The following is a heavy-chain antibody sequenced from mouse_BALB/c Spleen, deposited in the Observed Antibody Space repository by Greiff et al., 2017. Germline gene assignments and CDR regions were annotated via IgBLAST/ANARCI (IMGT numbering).Heavy chain of an antibody. CDR2: IYPGSGST. D-gene: IGHD1-1*01. CDR3: TRDYGSSYWFAY. V-gene: IGHV1S22*01. CDR1: GYTFTSYW. Sequence: LQQPGSELVRPGASVKLSCKASGYTFTSYWMHWVKQRPGQGLEWIGNIYPGSGSTNYDEKFKSKATLTVDTSSSTAYMQLSSLTSEDSAVYYCTRDYGSSYWFAYWGQGTLVTVSA. J-gene: IGHJ3*01.